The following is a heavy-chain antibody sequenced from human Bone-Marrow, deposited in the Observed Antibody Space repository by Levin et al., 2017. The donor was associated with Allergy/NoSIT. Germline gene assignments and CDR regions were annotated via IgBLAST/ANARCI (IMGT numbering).Heavy chain of an antibody. Sequence: QSGGSLRLSCVVSGFTFNNYWMTWVRQAPGKGLEWVANINPDGSGRYYLDSVKGRFTISRDNAKNSLYLQMNSLSAGDTAVYYCARNVATGGRFFDYWGQGSLVSVSS. J-gene: IGHJ4*02. CDR1: GFTFNNYW. V-gene: IGHV3-7*04. CDR3: ARNVATGGRFFDY. CDR2: INPDGSGR. D-gene: IGHD3-3*01.